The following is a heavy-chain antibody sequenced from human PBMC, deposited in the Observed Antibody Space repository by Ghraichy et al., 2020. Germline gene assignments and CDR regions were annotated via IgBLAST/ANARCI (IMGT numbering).Heavy chain of an antibody. CDR3: ARDYEFWSGYCFDY. CDR1: GYTFTSYD. Sequence: ASVKVSCKASGYTFTSYDINWVRQATGQGLEWMGWMNPNSGNTGYAQKFQGRVTMTRNTSISTAYMELSSLRSEDTAVYYCARDYEFWSGYCFDYWGQGTLVTVSS. D-gene: IGHD3-3*01. V-gene: IGHV1-8*01. J-gene: IGHJ4*02. CDR2: MNPNSGNT.